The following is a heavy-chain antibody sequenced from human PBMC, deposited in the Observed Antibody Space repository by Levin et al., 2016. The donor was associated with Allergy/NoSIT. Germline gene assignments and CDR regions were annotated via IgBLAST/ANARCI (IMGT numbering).Heavy chain of an antibody. V-gene: IGHV4-39*01. Sequence: SETLSLTCTVSGGSISSSSYYWGWIRQPPGKGLEWIGSIYYSGSTYYNPSLKSRVTISVDTSKNQFSLKLSSVTAADTAVYYCATAGWLYYYGMDVWGQGTTVTVSS. CDR1: GGSISSSSYY. CDR3: ATAGWLYYYGMDV. J-gene: IGHJ6*02. CDR2: IYYSGST. D-gene: IGHD2-15*01.